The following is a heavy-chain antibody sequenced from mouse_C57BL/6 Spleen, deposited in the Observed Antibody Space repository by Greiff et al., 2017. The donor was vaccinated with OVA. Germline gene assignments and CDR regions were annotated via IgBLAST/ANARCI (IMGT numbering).Heavy chain of an antibody. J-gene: IGHJ2*01. CDR3: AMGYGNSYFDY. CDR1: GYTFTDYY. CDR2: INPNNGGT. V-gene: IGHV1-26*01. Sequence: EVQLQQSGPELVKPGASVKISCKASGYTFTDYYMNWVKQSHGKSLEWIGDINPNNGGTSYNQKFKGKATLTVDKSSSTAYMELRSLTSEDSAVYYCAMGYGNSYFDYWGQGTTLTVSS. D-gene: IGHD2-10*02.